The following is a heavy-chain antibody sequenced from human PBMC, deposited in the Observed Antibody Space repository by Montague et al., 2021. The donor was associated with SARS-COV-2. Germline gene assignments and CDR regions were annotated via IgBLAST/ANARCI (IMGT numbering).Heavy chain of an antibody. D-gene: IGHD1-26*01. CDR1: GGSISSGGYY. CDR3: ARDTRIVGATTRLDY. J-gene: IGHJ4*02. Sequence: TLSLTYTVSGGSISSGGYYWSWIRQHPGKGLEWIGYIYYSGSTYYNPSLKSRVTISVDTSKNQFSLKLSSVTAADTAVYYCARDTRIVGATTRLDYWGQGTLVTVSS. V-gene: IGHV4-31*03. CDR2: IYYSGST.